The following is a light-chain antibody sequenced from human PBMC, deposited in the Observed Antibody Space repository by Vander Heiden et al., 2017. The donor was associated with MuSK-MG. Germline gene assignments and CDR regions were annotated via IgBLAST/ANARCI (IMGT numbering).Light chain of an antibody. CDR1: QTVTYY. CDR3: QQCEIDRLT. V-gene: IGKV1-39*01. Sequence: DIQMTQSPSSLSASVGDRVTITCRASQTVTYYLNWYQQKPGKAPNLLIYAASSLQTGVPSRFSGSGSGTDFTLTIGRLQPEDFATYYCQQCEIDRLTFGGGTKVEIK. J-gene: IGKJ4*01. CDR2: AAS.